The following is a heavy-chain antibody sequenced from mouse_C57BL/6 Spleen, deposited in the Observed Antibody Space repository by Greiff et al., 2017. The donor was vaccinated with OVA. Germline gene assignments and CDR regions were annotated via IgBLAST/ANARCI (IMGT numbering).Heavy chain of an antibody. V-gene: IGHV1-52*01. Sequence: VQLQQPGAELVRPGSSVKLSCKASGYTFTSYWMHWVKQRPIQGLEWIGNIDPSDSETHYNQKFKDKATLTVDKSSSTAYMQLSSLTSEESAVYYCAREVANWYAMDYWGQGTSVTVSS. CDR2: IDPSDSET. CDR3: AREVANWYAMDY. J-gene: IGHJ4*01. CDR1: GYTFTSYW. D-gene: IGHD1-1*02.